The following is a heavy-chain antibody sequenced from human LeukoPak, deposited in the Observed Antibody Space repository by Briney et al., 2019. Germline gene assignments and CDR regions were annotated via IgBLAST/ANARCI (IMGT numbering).Heavy chain of an antibody. CDR3: AKDRDYYLVGFFDY. Sequence: GGSLRLSCAASGFTFSSYAMSWVRQAPGKGLEWVSAISGSGVTTYYADSVKGRFTISRDNSKNTLYLQMNSLRAEDTALYCCAKDRDYYLVGFFDYWGQGTLVTVSS. D-gene: IGHD3-10*01. CDR1: GFTFSSYA. V-gene: IGHV3-23*01. CDR2: ISGSGVTT. J-gene: IGHJ4*02.